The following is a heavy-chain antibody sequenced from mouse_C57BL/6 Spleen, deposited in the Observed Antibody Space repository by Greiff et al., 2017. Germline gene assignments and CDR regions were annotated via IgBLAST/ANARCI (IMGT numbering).Heavy chain of an antibody. D-gene: IGHD2-4*01. CDR1: GFTFSDYG. CDR2: ISSGSSTI. Sequence: EVKLVESGGGLVKPGGSLKLSCAASGFTFSDYGMHWVRQAPEKGLEWVAYISSGSSTIYYADTVKGRFTISRDNAKNTLFLQMTSLRSEDTAMYYCARWDYDFLAMDYWGQGTSVTVSS. J-gene: IGHJ4*01. CDR3: ARWDYDFLAMDY. V-gene: IGHV5-17*01.